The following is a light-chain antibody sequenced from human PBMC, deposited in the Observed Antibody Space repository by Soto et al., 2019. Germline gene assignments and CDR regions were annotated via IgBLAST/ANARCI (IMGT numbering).Light chain of an antibody. CDR1: SSDVGGYNY. J-gene: IGLJ2*01. CDR2: EVS. Sequence: QPVLTQPASVSGSPGQSITISCTGTSSDVGGYNYVSWYQQHPGKAPKLMIYEVSNRPSGVSNRLSGSKSGNTASLTISGLQAEDEADYYCSSYASNGDVLFGGGTKVTVL. V-gene: IGLV2-14*01. CDR3: SSYASNGDVL.